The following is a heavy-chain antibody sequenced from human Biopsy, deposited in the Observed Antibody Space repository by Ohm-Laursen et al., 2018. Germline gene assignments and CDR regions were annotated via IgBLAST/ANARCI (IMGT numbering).Heavy chain of an antibody. CDR1: GFTLSSYS. Sequence: SLRLSCAAPGFTLSSYSMNWVRQTPGKGLEWVSTISGSSDNIYYVGSVKGRFTISRDNAKNSLYLQMNSLRAEDTAVYYCARSRGSSGIATIYYYGMDVWGQGTTVTVS. CDR2: ISGSSDNI. V-gene: IGHV3-21*01. D-gene: IGHD3-10*01. CDR3: ARSRGSSGIATIYYYGMDV. J-gene: IGHJ6*02.